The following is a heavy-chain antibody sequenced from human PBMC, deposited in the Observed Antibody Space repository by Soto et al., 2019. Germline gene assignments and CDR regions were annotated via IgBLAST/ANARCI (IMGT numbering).Heavy chain of an antibody. CDR1: GGTFNNYP. CDR3: ARLVRATTFDY. Sequence: QVHLVQSGAEVKKPGSSVKVSCKASGGTFNNYPISWVRQAPGQGLEWMGGIIPIFDTANYAQKFLGRVMITADESTSTAYMELASLTSEDTAVYYCARLVRATTFDYWGQGTLVTVSS. D-gene: IGHD1-26*01. CDR2: IIPIFDTA. J-gene: IGHJ4*02. V-gene: IGHV1-69*01.